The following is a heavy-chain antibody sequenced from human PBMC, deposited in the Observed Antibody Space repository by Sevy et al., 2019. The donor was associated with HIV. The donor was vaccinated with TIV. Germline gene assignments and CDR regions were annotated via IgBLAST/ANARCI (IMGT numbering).Heavy chain of an antibody. D-gene: IGHD7-27*01. J-gene: IGHJ5*02. Sequence: SETLSLTCAVYGGSFSGYYWSWIRQPPGKGLEWIGEINHSGSTNYNPSLKSRVTISVDTSKNQFSLKLSSVTAADTAVYYCARVPRTNWGWYNWFDPWGQRTLVTVSS. V-gene: IGHV4-34*01. CDR1: GGSFSGYY. CDR3: ARVPRTNWGWYNWFDP. CDR2: INHSGST.